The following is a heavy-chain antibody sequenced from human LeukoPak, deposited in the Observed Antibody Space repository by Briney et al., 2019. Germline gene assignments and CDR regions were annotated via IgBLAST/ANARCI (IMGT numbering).Heavy chain of an antibody. J-gene: IGHJ4*02. CDR2: IKSNRDGGTT. CDR3: TTDRKWCTYN. D-gene: IGHD2-8*02. CDR1: GFTSSSYV. Sequence: GGSLRLSCAASGFTSSSYVMSWVREAPGKGLEWVGRIKSNRDGGTTEYAAPVKDRFTISRDESENTVSLHMHDLKTEDNDVYFCTTDRKWCTYNWGQGNLVTVSS. V-gene: IGHV3-15*01.